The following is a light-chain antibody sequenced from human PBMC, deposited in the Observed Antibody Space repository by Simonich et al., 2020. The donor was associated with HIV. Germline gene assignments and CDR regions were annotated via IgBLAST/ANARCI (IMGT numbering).Light chain of an antibody. CDR1: RSVLYSSNNKNY. J-gene: IGKJ1*01. V-gene: IGKV4-1*01. CDR3: QQYYSTPPT. Sequence: DIVMTQSPDSLAVSLGERATINCKSSRSVLYSSNNKNYLAWYQQKPGQHPNLLIYWASTRESGVPDRFSASGSGTDFTLTISSLQAEDVAVYYCQQYYSTPPTFGQGTKVEIK. CDR2: WAS.